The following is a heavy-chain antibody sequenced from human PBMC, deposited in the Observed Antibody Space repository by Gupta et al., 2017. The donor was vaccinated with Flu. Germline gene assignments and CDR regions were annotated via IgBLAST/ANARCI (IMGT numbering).Heavy chain of an antibody. D-gene: IGHD1-26*01. V-gene: IGHV1-69*16. CDR1: SSYT. J-gene: IGHJ5*02. CDR3: ARDLGSGTYGWFDP. Sequence: SSYTIGWVRQAPGQGLEWMGGIIPFLDTAHYAQKFQGRVTITADESTTTAYMELSSLISEDTAVYYCARDLGSGTYGWFDPWGQGTLVTVSS. CDR2: IIPFLDTA.